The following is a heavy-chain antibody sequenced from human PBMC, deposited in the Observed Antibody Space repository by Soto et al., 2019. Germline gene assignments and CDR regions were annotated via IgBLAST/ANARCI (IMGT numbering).Heavy chain of an antibody. J-gene: IGHJ4*02. Sequence: PGESLKISCKGSGYSFTSYWIGWVRQMPGKGLEWMGIIYPGDSDTRYSPSFQGQVTISADKSISTAYLQWSSLKASDTAMYYCARTYYDSSGYPSPSWYIDYWGQGTLVTLSS. CDR1: GYSFTSYW. CDR2: IYPGDSDT. CDR3: ARTYYDSSGYPSPSWYIDY. D-gene: IGHD3-22*01. V-gene: IGHV5-51*01.